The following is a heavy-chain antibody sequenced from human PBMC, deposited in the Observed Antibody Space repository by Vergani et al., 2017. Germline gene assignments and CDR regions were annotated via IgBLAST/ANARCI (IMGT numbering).Heavy chain of an antibody. V-gene: IGHV1-2*02. CDR1: GYTFNGYY. CDR2: IDPNSDGT. CDR3: ARGLHGGDY. Sequence: QVQLVQSGTEVKKPGASVKVSCKASGYTFNGYYIHWVRQAPGQGLEYMGWIDPNSDGTNYAQKFQGRVTMTRDTSISTAYMELSRLRSDDTAVYYCARGLHGGDYWGQGTLVTVSS. D-gene: IGHD3-16*01. J-gene: IGHJ4*02.